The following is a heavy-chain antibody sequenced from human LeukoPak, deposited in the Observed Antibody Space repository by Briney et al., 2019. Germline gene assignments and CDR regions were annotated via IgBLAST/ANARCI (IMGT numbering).Heavy chain of an antibody. CDR3: AAKWLLRRY. CDR1: GFTVSSNY. D-gene: IGHD3-22*01. CDR2: IHSGGST. Sequence: PGGSLRLSCAASGFTVSSNYMTWVRQAPGKGLECVSIIHSGGSTDYADSVKGRFTISRDNSKNTLYLQMNSLRAEDTAVYFCAAKWLLRRYWGQGTLVTVSS. V-gene: IGHV3-66*01. J-gene: IGHJ4*02.